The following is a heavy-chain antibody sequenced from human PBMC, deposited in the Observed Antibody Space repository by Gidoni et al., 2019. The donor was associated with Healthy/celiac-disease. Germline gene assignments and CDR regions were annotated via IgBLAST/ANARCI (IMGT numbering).Heavy chain of an antibody. CDR3: AAPHDYGDNKQYWYFDL. CDR1: GFTFSSYA. V-gene: IGHV3-23*01. CDR2: ISGSGGST. D-gene: IGHD4-17*01. J-gene: IGHJ2*01. Sequence: EVQLLESGGGLVQPGGSLRLSCAASGFTFSSYAMSWVRQAPGKGLEWVSAISGSGGSTYYADSVKGRFTISRDNSKNTLYLQMNSLRAEDTAVYYCAAPHDYGDNKQYWYFDLWGRGTLVTVSS.